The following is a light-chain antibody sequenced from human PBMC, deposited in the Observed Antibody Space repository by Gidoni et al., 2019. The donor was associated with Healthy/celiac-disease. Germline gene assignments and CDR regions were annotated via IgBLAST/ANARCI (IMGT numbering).Light chain of an antibody. CDR3: SSYTSSSTLHVV. CDR1: SSDVGGYNY. Sequence: QSALTQPAPVSGSPGPSLTISCTGTSSDVGGYNYVSWYQQHPGKAPKLMIYDVSNRPSGVSKRFSGSKSGNTASRTISGLQAEDEADYYCSSYTSSSTLHVVFGGGTKLTVL. J-gene: IGLJ2*01. V-gene: IGLV2-14*01. CDR2: DVS.